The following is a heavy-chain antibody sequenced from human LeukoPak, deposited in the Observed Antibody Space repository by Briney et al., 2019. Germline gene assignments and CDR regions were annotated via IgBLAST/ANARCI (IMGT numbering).Heavy chain of an antibody. Sequence: SETLSLTCAVYGGSFSGYYWSWIRQPPGKGLEWIGEINHSGSTNYNPSLKSRVTISVDTSKNQFSLKLSSVTAADTAVYYCARAVYDYVWGSYRYDGYFDYWGQGTLVTVSS. D-gene: IGHD3-16*02. CDR3: ARAVYDYVWGSYRYDGYFDY. V-gene: IGHV4-34*01. CDR2: INHSGST. J-gene: IGHJ4*02. CDR1: GGSFSGYY.